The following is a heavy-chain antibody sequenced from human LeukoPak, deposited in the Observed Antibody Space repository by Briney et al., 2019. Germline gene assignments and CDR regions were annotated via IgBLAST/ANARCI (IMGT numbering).Heavy chain of an antibody. CDR3: ASDRGYSYGYPFDY. Sequence: GGSLRLSCAASGFTFISYAIHWVRQAPGKGLEWVAVISFHGTDSFYADSVKGRFTISRDNAKNSLYLQMNSLRAEDTAVYYCASDRGYSYGYPFDYWGQGTLVTVSS. CDR1: GFTFISYA. D-gene: IGHD5-18*01. J-gene: IGHJ4*02. V-gene: IGHV3-30*04. CDR2: ISFHGTDS.